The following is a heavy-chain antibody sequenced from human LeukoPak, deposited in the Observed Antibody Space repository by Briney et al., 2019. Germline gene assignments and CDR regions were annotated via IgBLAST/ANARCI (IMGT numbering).Heavy chain of an antibody. Sequence: ASVKVSCKASGYTFTGYYMHWVRQAPGQGLEWMGVVNPSSESTTYAQKFQGRVSMTRDMSTRTVYMEMSRLRFDDTAVYYCARAEDGTYDYWGQGTLITVSS. D-gene: IGHD6-19*01. CDR2: VNPSSEST. J-gene: IGHJ4*02. CDR1: GYTFTGYY. CDR3: ARAEDGTYDY. V-gene: IGHV1-46*01.